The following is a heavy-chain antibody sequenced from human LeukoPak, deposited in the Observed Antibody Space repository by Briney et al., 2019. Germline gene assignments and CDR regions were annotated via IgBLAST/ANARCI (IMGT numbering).Heavy chain of an antibody. CDR3: AKELQYYDFWSGYYLPDYFDY. Sequence: GGSLRLSCAASGFTFSSYAMSWVRQAPGKGLEWVSAISGSGGSTYYADSVKGRFAISRDNSKNTLYLQMNSLRAEDTAVYYCAKELQYYDFWSGYYLPDYFDYWGQGTLVTVSS. D-gene: IGHD3-3*01. CDR1: GFTFSSYA. V-gene: IGHV3-23*01. J-gene: IGHJ4*02. CDR2: ISGSGGST.